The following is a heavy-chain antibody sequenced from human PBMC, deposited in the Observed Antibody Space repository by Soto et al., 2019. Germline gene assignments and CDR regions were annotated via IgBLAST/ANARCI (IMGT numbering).Heavy chain of an antibody. CDR3: ARSPPYSGYDQTPLLFDY. CDR2: INPNSGGT. J-gene: IGHJ4*02. Sequence: XSVKVSCKASGYTFTCYYMHWVRQAPGQGLEWMGWINPNSGGTNYAQKFQGWVTMTRDTSISTAYMELSRLRSDDTAVYYCARSPPYSGYDQTPLLFDYWGQGTLVTVSS. D-gene: IGHD5-12*01. CDR1: GYTFTCYY. V-gene: IGHV1-2*04.